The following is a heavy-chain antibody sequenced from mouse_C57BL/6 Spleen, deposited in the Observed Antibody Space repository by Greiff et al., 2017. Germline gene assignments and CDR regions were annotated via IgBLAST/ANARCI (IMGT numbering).Heavy chain of an antibody. CDR2: IHPNSGST. CDR3: ARRRTAQATFYFDY. Sequence: QVQLQQPGAELVKPGASVKLSCKASGYTFTSYWMHWVKQRPGQGLEWIGMIHPNSGSTNYNEKFKSKATLTVDKSSSTAYMKLSSLTSEDSAVYYCARRRTAQATFYFDYWGQGTTLTVSS. V-gene: IGHV1-64*01. CDR1: GYTFTSYW. D-gene: IGHD3-2*02. J-gene: IGHJ2*01.